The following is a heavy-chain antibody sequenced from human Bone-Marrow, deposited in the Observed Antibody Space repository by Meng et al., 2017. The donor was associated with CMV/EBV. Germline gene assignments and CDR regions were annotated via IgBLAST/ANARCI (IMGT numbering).Heavy chain of an antibody. Sequence: ASVKVSCKASGYTFTGYYMHWVRQAPGQGLEWMGWINPNSGGTNYAQKFQGRVTMTRDTSISTAYMELSRLRSDDTAVYYCASHHYGGNSEATTRKYYHYGMDVWGQGTTVTVSS. D-gene: IGHD4-23*01. CDR3: ASHHYGGNSEATTRKYYHYGMDV. CDR2: INPNSGGT. CDR1: GYTFTGYY. J-gene: IGHJ6*02. V-gene: IGHV1-2*02.